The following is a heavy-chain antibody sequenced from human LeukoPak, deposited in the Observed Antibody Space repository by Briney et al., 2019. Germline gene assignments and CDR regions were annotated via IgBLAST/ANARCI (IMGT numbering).Heavy chain of an antibody. V-gene: IGHV4-59*08. J-gene: IGHJ4*02. CDR1: GGSIIGYD. CDR2: ISYTGST. Sequence: SETLSLTCTVSGGSIIGYDWSWIRQPPGKGLEWIGYISYTGSTKFSPSLKSRLAMSVDTSSNQFSLHLSSVTAADTAVYYCARTWHYDSSDYFPFGNWGQGTLVTVSS. CDR3: ARTWHYDSSDYFPFGN. D-gene: IGHD3-22*01.